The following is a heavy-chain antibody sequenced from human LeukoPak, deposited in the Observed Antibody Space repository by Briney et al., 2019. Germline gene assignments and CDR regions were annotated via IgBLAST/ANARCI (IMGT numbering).Heavy chain of an antibody. V-gene: IGHV3-30*18. CDR1: GFTFSSYG. D-gene: IGHD6-13*01. CDR3: AKGTQPLIAAAGTVGFGY. J-gene: IGHJ4*02. CDR2: ISYDGSNK. Sequence: GGSLRLSCAASGFTFSSYGMHWVRQAPGKGLEWVAVISYDGSNKYYADSVKGRFTISRDNSKNTLYLQMNSLRAEDTAVYYCAKGTQPLIAAAGTVGFGYWGQGTLVTVSS.